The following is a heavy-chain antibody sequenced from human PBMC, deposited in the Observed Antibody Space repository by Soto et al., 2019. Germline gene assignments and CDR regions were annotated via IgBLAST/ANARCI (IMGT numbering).Heavy chain of an antibody. V-gene: IGHV1-3*01. J-gene: IGHJ4*02. CDR2: INAGNGNT. CDR3: ATQGAVDRQYGTGWYGFDY. Sequence: GASVKVSCKASGYTFTSYAMHWVRQAPGQRLEWMGWINAGNGNTKYSQKFQGRVTITRDTSASTAYMELSSLRSEDTAVYYCATQGAVDRQYGTGWYGFDYWGQGTLVTVSS. CDR1: GYTFTSYA. D-gene: IGHD6-19*01.